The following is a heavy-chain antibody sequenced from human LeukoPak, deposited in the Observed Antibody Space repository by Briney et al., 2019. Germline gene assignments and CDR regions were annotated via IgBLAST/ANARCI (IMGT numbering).Heavy chain of an antibody. Sequence: ASVKVSCKASGYTFTSYYMHWVRQAPGQGLEWMGIINPSGGSTSYAQKFQGRVTMTRDTSTSTVYMELSSLRSEDTAVYYRARGTGSGPPPNWFDSWGQGTLVTVSS. CDR3: ARGTGSGPPPNWFDS. CDR2: INPSGGST. J-gene: IGHJ5*01. CDR1: GYTFTSYY. D-gene: IGHD3-3*01. V-gene: IGHV1-46*01.